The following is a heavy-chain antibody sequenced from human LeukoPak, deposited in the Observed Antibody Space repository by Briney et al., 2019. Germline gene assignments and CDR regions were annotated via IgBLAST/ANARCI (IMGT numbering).Heavy chain of an antibody. CDR3: AKEGGYCSSSSCSDYFDY. Sequence: PGGSLRLSCAAPGFTFSRHALNWVRQAPGKGLQWVSTISGGGGSTYYADSVKGRFTISRDNSKDTLYLQVNGLRAEDTAVYYCAKEGGYCSSSSCSDYFDYWGQGTLVTVSS. CDR2: ISGGGGST. V-gene: IGHV3-23*01. CDR1: GFTFSRHA. J-gene: IGHJ4*02. D-gene: IGHD2-2*01.